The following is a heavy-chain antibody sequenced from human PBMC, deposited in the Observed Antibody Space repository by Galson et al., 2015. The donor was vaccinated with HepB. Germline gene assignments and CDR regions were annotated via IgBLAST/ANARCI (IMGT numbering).Heavy chain of an antibody. Sequence: SVKVSCKASGYTFTGYYMHWVRQAPGQGLEWMGRINPNSGGTNYAQKFQGRATMTRDTSISTAYMELSRLRSDDTAVYYCARVGYSSGWYLIDYWGQGTLVTVSS. J-gene: IGHJ4*02. D-gene: IGHD6-19*01. CDR1: GYTFTGYY. CDR3: ARVGYSSGWYLIDY. V-gene: IGHV1-2*06. CDR2: INPNSGGT.